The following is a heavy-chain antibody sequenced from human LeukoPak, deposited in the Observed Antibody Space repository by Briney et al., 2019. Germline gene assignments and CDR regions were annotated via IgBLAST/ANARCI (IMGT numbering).Heavy chain of an antibody. Sequence: SETLSLTCTVSGGSISSYYWSWIRQPPGKGLEWIGYIYYSGSTNYNPSLKSRVTISVDASKNQFSPKLSSVTAADTAVYYCARHRGYSGYVDYWGQGTLVTVSS. V-gene: IGHV4-59*08. CDR2: IYYSGST. J-gene: IGHJ4*02. CDR1: GGSISSYY. D-gene: IGHD5-12*01. CDR3: ARHRGYSGYVDY.